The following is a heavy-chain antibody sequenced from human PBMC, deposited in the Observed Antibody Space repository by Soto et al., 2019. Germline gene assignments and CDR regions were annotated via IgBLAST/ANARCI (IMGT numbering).Heavy chain of an antibody. J-gene: IGHJ5*02. D-gene: IGHD3-22*01. Sequence: QVQLVQSGAEVKKPGSSVKVSCKASGGTFSTYTITWVRQAPGQGLEWMGRIIPIIGIINYAQKFQGRVTSTADXXXGXXYMERTRPAPYDTAMYYCAGDPVRHYHDRHAHSYAWGQGALVTVSS. CDR1: GGTFSTYT. V-gene: IGHV1-69*08. CDR3: AGDPVRHYHDRHAHSYA. CDR2: IIPIIGII.